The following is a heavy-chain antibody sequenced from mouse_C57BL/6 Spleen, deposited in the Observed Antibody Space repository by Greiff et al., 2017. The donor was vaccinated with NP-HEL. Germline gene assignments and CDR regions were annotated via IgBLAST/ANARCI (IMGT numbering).Heavy chain of an antibody. CDR2: IRNKANGYTT. CDR3: ARPSTARYCDV. J-gene: IGHJ1*03. V-gene: IGHV7-3*01. CDR1: GFTFTDYY. Sequence: DVMLVESGGGLVQPGGSLSLSCAASGFTFTDYYMSWVRQPPGKALEWLGFIRNKANGYTTEYSASVKGRFTISRDNSQSILYLQMNALRAEDSATYYCARPSTARYCDVWGTGTTVTVSS. D-gene: IGHD4-1*02.